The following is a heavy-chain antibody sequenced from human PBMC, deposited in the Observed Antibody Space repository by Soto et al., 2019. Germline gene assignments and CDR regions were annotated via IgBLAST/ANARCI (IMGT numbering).Heavy chain of an antibody. CDR3: ARGAYASGRHKFDY. CDR2: IFHSGST. Sequence: ASETLSLTCAVSSGSISSSNWWSWVRQPPGMGLEWIGEIFHSGSTNYNPSLKSRVTILVDKSKNHFSLNLSSVTAADTAVYYCARGAYASGRHKFDYWGQGTLVNVSS. D-gene: IGHD3-10*01. CDR1: SGSISSSNW. J-gene: IGHJ4*02. V-gene: IGHV4-4*02.